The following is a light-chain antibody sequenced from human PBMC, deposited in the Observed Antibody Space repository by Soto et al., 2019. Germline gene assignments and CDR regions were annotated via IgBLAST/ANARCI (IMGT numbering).Light chain of an antibody. CDR1: QSIGSW. Sequence: DIQMTQSPSTLSASVGDTVSITCRASQSIGSWSAWYQQKPGKAPKFLIYKASTLKTGVPSRFSGSGSGTDFTLTITSLQPDDFATYYCQEFHSYSRTFGQGTRLEVK. V-gene: IGKV1-5*03. CDR3: QEFHSYSRT. J-gene: IGKJ1*01. CDR2: KAS.